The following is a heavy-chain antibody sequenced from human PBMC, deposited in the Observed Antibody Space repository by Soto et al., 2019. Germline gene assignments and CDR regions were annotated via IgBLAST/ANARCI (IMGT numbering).Heavy chain of an antibody. D-gene: IGHD2-2*01. CDR1: GGTFSSYA. Sequence: QVQLVQSGAEVKKPGSSVKVSCKASGGTFSSYAISWVRQAPGQWLEWMGGIIPIFGTANYAQKFQGGVTITADESTSTAYMELSRLRSEDTAVYYCARHVPAAGYYYGMDVWGQGTTVTVSS. J-gene: IGHJ6*02. V-gene: IGHV1-69*12. CDR3: ARHVPAAGYYYGMDV. CDR2: IIPIFGTA.